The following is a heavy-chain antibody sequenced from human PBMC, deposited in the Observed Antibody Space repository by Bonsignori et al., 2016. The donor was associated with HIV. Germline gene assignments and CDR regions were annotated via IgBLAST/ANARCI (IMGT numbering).Heavy chain of an antibody. V-gene: IGHV1-18*01. CDR1: GYDFVTYD. D-gene: IGHD1-26*01. Sequence: ASVKVSCKASGYDFVTYDFTWVRQAPGQGLEWVGWISVYSNKTDFAQKFRGRVTMTTDTSTTTAYMQLRSLRSDDTAVYYCARRVGATYLDSWGQGTLVTVSS. CDR3: ARRVGATYLDS. CDR2: ISVYSNKT. J-gene: IGHJ4*02.